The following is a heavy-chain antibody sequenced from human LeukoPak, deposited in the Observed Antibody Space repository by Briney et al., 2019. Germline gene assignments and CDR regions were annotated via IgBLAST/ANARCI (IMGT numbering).Heavy chain of an antibody. V-gene: IGHV4-4*07. CDR1: GGSIGSYY. J-gene: IGHJ6*02. CDR3: ARGRLAYCSSTSCYVGEDCYYGMDV. D-gene: IGHD2-2*01. Sequence: SETLSLTCTVSGGSIGSYYWSWIRQPAGKGLEWIGRIYTSGSTNYNPSLKSRVTMSVDTSKNQFSLKLSSVTAADTAVYYCARGRLAYCSSTSCYVGEDCYYGMDVWGQGTTVTVSS. CDR2: IYTSGST.